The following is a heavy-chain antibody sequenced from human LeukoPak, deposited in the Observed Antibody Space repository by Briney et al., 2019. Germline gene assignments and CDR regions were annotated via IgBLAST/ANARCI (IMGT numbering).Heavy chain of an antibody. V-gene: IGHV1-3*01. CDR1: GYTFTRFL. J-gene: IGHJ4*02. CDR3: ARVSDDSGWNFDY. D-gene: IGHD6-19*01. CDR2: INAATANR. Sequence: ASVKVSCKASGYTFTRFLIHWVRQAPGQRLEWMGWINAATANRKYSQKFQDRVTISRETSATTAYMELSSLTSEDTAVYYCARVSDDSGWNFDYWGRGTLATVSS.